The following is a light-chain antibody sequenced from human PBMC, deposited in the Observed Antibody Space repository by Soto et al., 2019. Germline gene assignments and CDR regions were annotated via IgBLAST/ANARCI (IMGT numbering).Light chain of an antibody. CDR2: AAS. V-gene: IGKV1-17*01. CDR3: LQHSTYPLT. CDR1: QGIRND. Sequence: DIQMTQFPSSLSASVGDRDTITCRASQGIRNDLGWYQQKPGKAPKRLIYAASSLQSGVPSRFSGSGSGTEFTLAISSPQPEDSATFYCLQHSTYPLTFGQGTKVEIK. J-gene: IGKJ1*01.